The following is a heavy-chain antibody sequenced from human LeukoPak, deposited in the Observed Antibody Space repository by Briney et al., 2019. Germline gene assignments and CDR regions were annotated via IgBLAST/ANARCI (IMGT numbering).Heavy chain of an antibody. J-gene: IGHJ4*02. CDR3: AGKGYYDSSGYSYYFDY. D-gene: IGHD3-22*01. CDR2: IIPIFGTA. CDR1: GGTFSSYA. Sequence: SVKVSCKASGGTFSSYAISWVRQAPGQGLEWMGGIIPIFGTANYAQKFQGRVTITTDESTSTAYMELNSLRSEDTAVYYCAGKGYYDSSGYSYYFDYWGQGTLVTVSS. V-gene: IGHV1-69*05.